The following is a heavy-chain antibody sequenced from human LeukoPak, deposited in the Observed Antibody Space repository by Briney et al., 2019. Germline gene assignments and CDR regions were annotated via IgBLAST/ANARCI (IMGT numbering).Heavy chain of an antibody. CDR1: GFTFSSYA. J-gene: IGHJ4*02. CDR2: ISGSGGST. V-gene: IGHV3-23*01. D-gene: IGHD3/OR15-3a*01. Sequence: HPGGTLRLSCAASGFTFSSYAMSWVRQAPGKGLEWVSAISGSGGSTYYADSVKGRFTISRDNSKNTLYLQMNSLTPEDTAVYYCTRTVEGHFDFRCQGTLVTVSS. CDR3: TRTVEGHFDF.